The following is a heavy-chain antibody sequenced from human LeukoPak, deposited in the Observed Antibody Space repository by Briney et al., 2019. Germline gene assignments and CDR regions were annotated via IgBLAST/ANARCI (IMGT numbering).Heavy chain of an antibody. CDR1: GYTFTSYD. D-gene: IGHD6-6*01. V-gene: IGHV1-8*01. CDR2: MNPNSGNT. CDR3: ARMHRSSSEDY. J-gene: IGHJ4*02. Sequence: ASVNVSCMASGYTFTSYDINWVRQATGQGLEWMGWMNPNSGNTSYAQKFQGRVTMTRNTPISTAYMELSSLRSEDTAVYYCARMHRSSSEDYWGQGTLVTVSS.